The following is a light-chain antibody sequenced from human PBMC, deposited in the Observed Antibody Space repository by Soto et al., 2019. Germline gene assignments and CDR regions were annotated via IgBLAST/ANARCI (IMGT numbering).Light chain of an antibody. V-gene: IGKV1-27*01. Sequence: DIQMTQSPSSLSASIGDRVTITCRASQGISNYLAWYQQKPGKVPKLLIYGAYTLQSGVPSRFSGSASGTDFTLTISSLQPEDVATYYCQKYNSARYTFGQGTKLEIK. J-gene: IGKJ2*01. CDR1: QGISNY. CDR3: QKYNSARYT. CDR2: GAY.